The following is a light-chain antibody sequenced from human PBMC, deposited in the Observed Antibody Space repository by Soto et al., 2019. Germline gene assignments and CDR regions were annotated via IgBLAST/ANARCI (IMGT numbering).Light chain of an antibody. CDR2: DVS. CDR1: SSDVGGYNY. J-gene: IGLJ1*01. CDR3: SSYTSSSTLDV. V-gene: IGLV2-14*01. Sequence: QSALTQPASVSGSPGQSITISCTGTSSDVGGYNYVSWYQQHPGKAPKLMIYDVSNRPSGVSNRFSGSKSGNTASLTISGLQADDEAEYYCSSYTSSSTLDVFGTGTKVTVL.